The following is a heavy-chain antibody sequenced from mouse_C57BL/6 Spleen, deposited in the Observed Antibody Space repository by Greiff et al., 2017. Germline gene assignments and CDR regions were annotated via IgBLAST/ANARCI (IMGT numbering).Heavy chain of an antibody. J-gene: IGHJ2*01. CDR1: ANPFPSSW. CDR3: ARGGVFDY. Sequence: QVQLQQPGAELVMPGASVKLSCKASANPFPSSWWHGVKQRPGQGLEWTGEIVPSDSYTNYNQKFKGKSTLTVDKSSSTAYMQLSSLTSEDSAVYYCARGGVFDYWGQGTTLTVSS. V-gene: IGHV1-69*01. CDR2: IVPSDSYT.